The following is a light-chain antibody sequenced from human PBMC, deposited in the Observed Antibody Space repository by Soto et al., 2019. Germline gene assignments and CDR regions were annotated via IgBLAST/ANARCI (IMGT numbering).Light chain of an antibody. J-gene: IGKJ2*01. CDR1: QSISSSY. CDR2: GAS. Sequence: EIVLTQSPGTLSLSPGERATLACRASQSISSSYLAWYQQKPGQAPRLLIYGASSRATGIPDRFSGSGSGTDFTLTSSRLEPEDFAVYYCQQYGSSPRAMYTFGQGTKLEIK. V-gene: IGKV3-20*01. CDR3: QQYGSSPRAMYT.